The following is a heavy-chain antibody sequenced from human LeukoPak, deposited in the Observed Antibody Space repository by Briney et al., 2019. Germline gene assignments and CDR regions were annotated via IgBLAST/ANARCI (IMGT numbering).Heavy chain of an antibody. CDR2: ISGSGGST. V-gene: IGHV3-23*01. CDR1: GFTFSSYS. D-gene: IGHD1-26*01. J-gene: IGHJ4*02. CDR3: AKDGMSSGNYFGY. Sequence: GGSLRLSCAASGFTFSSYSMNWVRQAPGKGLEWVSGISGSGGSTYYADSVKGRFTISRDNSKNTLYLQMNSLRAEDTAVYYCAKDGMSSGNYFGYWGQGTLVTVSS.